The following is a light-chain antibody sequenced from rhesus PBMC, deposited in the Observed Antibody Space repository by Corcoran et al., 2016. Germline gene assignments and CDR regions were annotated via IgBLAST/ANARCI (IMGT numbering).Light chain of an antibody. V-gene: IGKV1S15*01. CDR3: QHSYGMPLT. J-gene: IGKJ4*01. CDR2: SAS. Sequence: DIQMTQSPSSLSASVGDTVTITCRTSQGISTYLAWYQQKPGKAPKPLIYSASHLESGVQSRFSGIGSGTEFTLTIRSLQPEDFATYYCQHSYGMPLTFGGGTKVELK. CDR1: QGISTY.